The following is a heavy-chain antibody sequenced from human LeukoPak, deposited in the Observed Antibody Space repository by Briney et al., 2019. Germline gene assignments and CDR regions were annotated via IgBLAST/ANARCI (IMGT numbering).Heavy chain of an antibody. CDR2: ISGSGGST. V-gene: IGHV3-23*01. J-gene: IGHJ4*02. D-gene: IGHD1-26*01. CDR1: GFTFSSFA. Sequence: GGSLRLSCAASGFTFSSFAMSWVRQAPGKGLQWVSTISGSGGSTYSADSVKGRFTISRDNSKNTLYLQMSSLRVEDTAVYYCVKVSSAVGATYFDYWGQGTLVTVSS. CDR3: VKVSSAVGATYFDY.